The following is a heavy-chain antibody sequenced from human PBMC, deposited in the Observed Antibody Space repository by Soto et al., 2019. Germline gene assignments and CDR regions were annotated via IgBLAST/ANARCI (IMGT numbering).Heavy chain of an antibody. Sequence: ASVKVSCKASGYTFLKHDINWVRQAPGQGLEWMGWMVPDSGRTGYAEKYQGRVTMTRNTSTSTAYMELNSLTNEDTAVYYCARGDQFGFGVDYWG. CDR3: ARGDQFGFGVDY. D-gene: IGHD3-10*01. J-gene: IGHJ4*01. CDR2: MVPDSGRT. V-gene: IGHV1-8*01. CDR1: GYTFLKHD.